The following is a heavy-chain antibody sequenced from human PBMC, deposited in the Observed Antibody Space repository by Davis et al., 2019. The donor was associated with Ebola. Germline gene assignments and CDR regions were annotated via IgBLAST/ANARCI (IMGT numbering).Heavy chain of an antibody. CDR3: ARVSVVVIEGDINWFDP. V-gene: IGHV3-21*01. CDR1: GFTFSSYS. J-gene: IGHJ5*02. Sequence: PGGSLRLSCAASGFTFSSYSMNWVRQAPGKGLEWVSSISSSSSYIYYADSVKGRFTISRDNAKNSLYLQMNSLRAEDTAVYYCARVSVVVIEGDINWFDPWGQGTLVTVSS. CDR2: ISSSSSYI. D-gene: IGHD2-21*01.